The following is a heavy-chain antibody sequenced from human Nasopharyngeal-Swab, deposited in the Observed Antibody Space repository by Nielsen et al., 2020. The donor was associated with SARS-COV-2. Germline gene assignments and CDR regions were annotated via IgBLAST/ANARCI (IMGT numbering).Heavy chain of an antibody. D-gene: IGHD5-18*01. CDR1: GGSITSSSHY. J-gene: IGHJ6*02. Sequence: SETLSLTCTVSGGSITSSSHYWGWVRQPPGKGLEWIAAIYYSGSTYFNPSLKSRVTISVDTSKNQFSLKLSSVTAADTAVYYCAGQPVNSGYSYGYNGMDVWGQGTTVTVSS. CDR3: AGQPVNSGYSYGYNGMDV. V-gene: IGHV4-39*01. CDR2: IYYSGST.